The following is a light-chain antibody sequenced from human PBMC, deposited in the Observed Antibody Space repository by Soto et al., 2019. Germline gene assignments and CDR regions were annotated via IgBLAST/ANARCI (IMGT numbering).Light chain of an antibody. Sequence: QSALTQPPSASGSPGQSVTISCTGTSSDIGGYDHVSWYQQHPGKAPKVMIYEVTKRPSGVPDRFSGSKAGKTASLTVFGLQAEDEADYYCSSFAGPVWVFGGGTQLTVL. CDR2: EVT. J-gene: IGLJ3*02. CDR1: SSDIGGYDH. CDR3: SSFAGPVWV. V-gene: IGLV2-8*01.